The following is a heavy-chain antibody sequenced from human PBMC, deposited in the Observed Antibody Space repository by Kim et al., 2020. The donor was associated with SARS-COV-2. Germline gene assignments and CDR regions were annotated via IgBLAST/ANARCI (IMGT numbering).Heavy chain of an antibody. V-gene: IGHV1-69*01. J-gene: IGHJ4*02. CDR3: ARSRKIAVAGTSNFDY. Sequence: FQGRVTITADESTSHAYMELSSLRSEDSAVYYCARSRKIAVAGTSNFDYWGQGTLVTVSS. D-gene: IGHD6-19*01.